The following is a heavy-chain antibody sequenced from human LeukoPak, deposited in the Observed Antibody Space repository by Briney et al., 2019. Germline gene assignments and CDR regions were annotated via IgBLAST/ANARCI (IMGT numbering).Heavy chain of an antibody. V-gene: IGHV4-34*01. CDR3: ARQWEWLQLPYYFDY. Sequence: PSETLSLTCAVYGGSFSGYYWSWIRQPPGKGLEWIGEINHSGSTNYNPSLKSRVTISVDTSKNQFSLKLSSVTAADTAVYYCARQWEWLQLPYYFDYWGQGTLVTVSS. CDR2: INHSGST. D-gene: IGHD5-24*01. J-gene: IGHJ4*02. CDR1: GGSFSGYY.